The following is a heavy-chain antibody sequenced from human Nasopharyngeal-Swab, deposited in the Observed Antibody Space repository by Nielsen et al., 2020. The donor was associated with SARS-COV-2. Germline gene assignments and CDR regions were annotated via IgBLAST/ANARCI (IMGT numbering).Heavy chain of an antibody. Sequence: GASLKLSCAASGFTFSSYAMRWVRQAPGKGLEWVSAISGSGGSTYYADSVKGRFTISRDNSKNTLYLQMNSLRAEDTAVYYCAKDPRNTAMVNYFDYWGQGTLVTVSS. J-gene: IGHJ4*02. CDR2: ISGSGGST. V-gene: IGHV3-23*01. CDR3: AKDPRNTAMVNYFDY. CDR1: GFTFSSYA. D-gene: IGHD5-18*01.